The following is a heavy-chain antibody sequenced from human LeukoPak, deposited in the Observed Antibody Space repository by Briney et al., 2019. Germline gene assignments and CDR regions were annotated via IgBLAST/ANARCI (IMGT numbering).Heavy chain of an antibody. CDR2: INHSGST. V-gene: IGHV4-34*01. Sequence: SETLSLTCAVYGGSFSGYYWSWIRQPPGTGLEWIGEINHSGSTNYNPSLKSRVTISVDTSKNQFSLKLSPVTAADTAVYYCASPRGYCSSTSCHEEAFDIWGQGTMVTVSS. CDR1: GGSFSGYY. J-gene: IGHJ3*02. CDR3: ASPRGYCSSTSCHEEAFDI. D-gene: IGHD2-2*01.